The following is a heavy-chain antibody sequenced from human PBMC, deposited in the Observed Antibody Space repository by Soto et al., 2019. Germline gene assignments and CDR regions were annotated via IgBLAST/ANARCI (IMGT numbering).Heavy chain of an antibody. J-gene: IGHJ4*02. D-gene: IGHD6-19*01. CDR2: ISGSGGST. CDR1: GFTFSSYA. V-gene: IGHV3-23*01. CDR3: AKGSRSSGWYTDY. Sequence: EVQLLESGGGLVQPGGSLRLSCAASGFTFSSYAMSWVRQAPGKGLEWVSDISGSGGSTYYADSVKGRFTISRDNSENTVYLQMNSLRAEDTAVYYCAKGSRSSGWYTDYWGQGTLVTVSS.